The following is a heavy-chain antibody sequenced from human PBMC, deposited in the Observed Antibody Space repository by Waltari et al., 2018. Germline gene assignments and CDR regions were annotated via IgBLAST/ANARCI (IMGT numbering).Heavy chain of an antibody. J-gene: IGHJ4*02. CDR2: NYYGRST. CDR1: GGYISSYY. CDR3: ARVNSSSWYRREGTWFDY. Sequence: QVQLQESGPGLVKPSETLSLTCTVSGGYISSYYWRWVRKPPGKELEWIGYNYYGRSTNYTPSLESRVTISVHPSKHQFSLKLRSVTAAYTSVYYWARVNSSSWYRREGTWFDYWGQETLVTVSS. V-gene: IGHV4-59*01. D-gene: IGHD6-13*01.